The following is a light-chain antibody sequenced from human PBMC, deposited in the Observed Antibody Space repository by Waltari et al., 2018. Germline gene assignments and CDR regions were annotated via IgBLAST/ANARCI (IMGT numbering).Light chain of an antibody. J-gene: IGKJ1*01. CDR1: QSVSRA. Sequence: EIVLTQSPGTLSLSLGERATVSCRASQSVSRALAWYQQKPGQAPRLLIYGASTRATAIPDRFSGSGSWTDFSLTISRLEPDDFAVYYCQHYLRLPVTFGQGTTVEI. CDR2: GAS. V-gene: IGKV3-20*01. CDR3: QHYLRLPVT.